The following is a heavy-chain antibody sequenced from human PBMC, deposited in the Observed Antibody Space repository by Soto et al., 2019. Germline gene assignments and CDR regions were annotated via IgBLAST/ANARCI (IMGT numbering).Heavy chain of an antibody. CDR2: ISDDGNNK. J-gene: IGHJ4*02. V-gene: IGHV3-30-3*01. CDR3: ARDEEGGRDCDLVY. Sequence: QVQLVESGGGVVQPGRSLRLSCAASGFTFSRYTMHWVRQAPGKGLEWMAFISDDGNNKYYADSVKGQFTISRVNSKNTLYLQMNRLRTEDTAVYYRARDEEGGRDCDLVYWREGTLFTVSS. CDR1: GFTFSRYT. D-gene: IGHD1-26*01.